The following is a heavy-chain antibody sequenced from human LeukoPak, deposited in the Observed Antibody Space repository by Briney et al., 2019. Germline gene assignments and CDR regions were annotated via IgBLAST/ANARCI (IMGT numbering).Heavy chain of an antibody. Sequence: GGSLRLSCAASGFTFSSYGMHWVRQAPGEGLEWVAFIRYDGSNKYYADSVKGRFTISRDNSKNTLYLQINSLRVEDTAVYYCARETPRRGETRDGYRWGQGTVVTVSS. V-gene: IGHV3-30*02. CDR3: ARETPRRGETRDGYR. D-gene: IGHD5-24*01. CDR1: GFTFSSYG. CDR2: IRYDGSNK. J-gene: IGHJ4*02.